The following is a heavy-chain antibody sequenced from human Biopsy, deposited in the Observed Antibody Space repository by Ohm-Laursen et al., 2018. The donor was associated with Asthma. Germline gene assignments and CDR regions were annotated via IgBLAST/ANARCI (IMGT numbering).Heavy chain of an antibody. CDR1: GGSISSGGC. Sequence: SQTLSLTCAVSGGSISSGGCCPWTRQPAGEGLEWGGYFYHRGSTYFTPSLKSRVTISLDRTKTQFSLKLSSVTAADTALYYCARAQAAQYYYGMDVWGQGTTVIVSS. CDR2: FYHRGST. V-gene: IGHV4-30-2*01. CDR3: ARAQAAQYYYGMDV. D-gene: IGHD6-6*01. J-gene: IGHJ6*02.